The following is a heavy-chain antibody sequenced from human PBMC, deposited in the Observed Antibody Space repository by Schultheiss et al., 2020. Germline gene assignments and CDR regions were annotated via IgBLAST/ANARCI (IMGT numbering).Heavy chain of an antibody. J-gene: IGHJ4*02. D-gene: IGHD6-13*01. Sequence: SETLSLTCTVSGDSFRSYYWAWIRQPPGKGLEWIGYIYYSGSTNYNPSLKSRVTISLDTSKNQFSLRLSSVTAADTAVYYCASARYGSTWPLDYWGQGTLVTVSS. CDR3: ASARYGSTWPLDY. CDR1: GDSFRSYY. CDR2: IYYSGST. V-gene: IGHV4-59*01.